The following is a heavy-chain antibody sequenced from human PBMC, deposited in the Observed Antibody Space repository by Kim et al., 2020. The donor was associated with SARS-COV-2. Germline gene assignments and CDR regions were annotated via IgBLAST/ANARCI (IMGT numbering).Heavy chain of an antibody. D-gene: IGHD4-4*01. Sequence: GGSLRLSCAASGFTFSSYAMHWVRQAPGKGLEWVAVIWYDGSNKYYADSVKGRFTISRDNSKNTLYLQMNSLRAEDTAVYYCAKDLVTTQSPRMDYYYGMDVWGQGTTVTVSS. CDR1: GFTFSSYA. V-gene: IGHV3-33*06. CDR3: AKDLVTTQSPRMDYYYGMDV. CDR2: IWYDGSNK. J-gene: IGHJ6*02.